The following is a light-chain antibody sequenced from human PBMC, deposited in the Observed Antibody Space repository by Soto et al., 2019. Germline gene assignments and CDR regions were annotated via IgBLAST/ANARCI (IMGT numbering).Light chain of an antibody. CDR2: GAS. CDR1: QSVSDN. J-gene: IGKJ2*01. V-gene: IGKV3-15*01. CDR3: QQSNNWPYT. Sequence: EIVMTQSPATLSVSPGERVILSCRASQSVSDNLAWYQQKPGQAPRLLIYGASTRATTIPARFSGSGSGTEFTLTIRSLQSEDFAVYYCQQSNNWPYTFGQGTRLDIK.